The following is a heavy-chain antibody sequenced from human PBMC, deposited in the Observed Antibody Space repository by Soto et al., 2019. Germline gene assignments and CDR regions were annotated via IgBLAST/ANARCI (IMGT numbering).Heavy chain of an antibody. CDR1: GFTFSSYG. V-gene: IGHV3-33*01. CDR2: IWYDGSNK. Sequence: QVQLVESGGGVVQPGRSLRLSCAASGFTFSSYGMHWVRQAPGKGLEWVAVIWYDGSNKYYADSVKGRFTISRDNSKNTLYLQINSLRAEDMAVYYCARDVMVTAMVMWYFDLWGRGTLVIVSS. J-gene: IGHJ2*01. D-gene: IGHD2-21*02. CDR3: ARDVMVTAMVMWYFDL.